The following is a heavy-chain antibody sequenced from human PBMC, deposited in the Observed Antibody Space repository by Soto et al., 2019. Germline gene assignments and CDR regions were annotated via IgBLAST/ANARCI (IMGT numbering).Heavy chain of an antibody. V-gene: IGHV3-23*01. CDR3: AKDGSQGGSYPFDY. J-gene: IGHJ4*02. D-gene: IGHD1-26*01. CDR2: ISGSGGST. Sequence: EVQLLESGGGLVQPGGSLRLSCTAPGFTFSSYAMSWVRQAPGKGLEWVSAISGSGGSTYYADSVKGRFTISRDNSKNTLYLQMNSLRAEDTAVYYCAKDGSQGGSYPFDYWGQGTLVTVSS. CDR1: GFTFSSYA.